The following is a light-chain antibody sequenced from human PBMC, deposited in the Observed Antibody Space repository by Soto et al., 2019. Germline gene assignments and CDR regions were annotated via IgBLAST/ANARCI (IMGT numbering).Light chain of an antibody. CDR3: QQYYSYPLT. CDR2: AAS. J-gene: IGKJ5*01. V-gene: IGKV1-8*01. CDR1: QGISSY. Sequence: IRRTPAPSSFSASTGDRGTITCRASQGISSYLAWYQQKPGKAPKLLIYAASTLQSGVPSRFSGSGSGTDFTLTISCLQSEDFATYYCQQYYSYPLTFGQGTRLEI.